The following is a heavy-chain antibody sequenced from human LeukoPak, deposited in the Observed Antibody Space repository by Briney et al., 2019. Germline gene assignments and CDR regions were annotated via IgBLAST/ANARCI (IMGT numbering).Heavy chain of an antibody. CDR2: ISSSSLYI. D-gene: IGHD5-24*01. J-gene: IGHJ4*02. V-gene: IGHV3-21*04. CDR3: VAWGDGYNTDPIDF. Sequence: PGGSLRLSCAASGFTFSSYSMNWVRQAPGKGLEWASSISSSSLYIYYADSVKGRFTVSRDNPKNTLYLQMNGLRAVDTAVYYCVAWGDGYNTDPIDFWGQGTLVTVSS. CDR1: GFTFSSYS.